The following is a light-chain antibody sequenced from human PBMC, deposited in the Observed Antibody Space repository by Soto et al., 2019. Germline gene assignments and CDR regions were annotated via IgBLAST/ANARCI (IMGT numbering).Light chain of an antibody. Sequence: LTQPASVSGSPGQSITISCPGTSSDVGGYNYVSWYQQHPGKAPKLMIYDVSNRPSGVSNRFSGSKSANTASLTISGLQAEDEADYYCSSYTGSSTYVVFGGGTKLTVL. V-gene: IGLV2-14*01. CDR1: SSDVGGYNY. CDR3: SSYTGSSTYVV. J-gene: IGLJ2*01. CDR2: DVS.